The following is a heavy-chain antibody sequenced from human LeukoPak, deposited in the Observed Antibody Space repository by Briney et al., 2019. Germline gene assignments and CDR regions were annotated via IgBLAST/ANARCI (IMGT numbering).Heavy chain of an antibody. V-gene: IGHV3-48*01. Sequence: AGGSLRLSCAASGFTFSSYEMNWVRQAPGKGLEWVSYISSSSSTIYYADSVKGRFTISRDNAKNSLYLQMNSLRAEDTAVYYCARNPYMGLHTTATHYYYMDVWGKGTTVTVSS. CDR3: ARNPYMGLHTTATHYYYMDV. CDR2: ISSSSSTI. D-gene: IGHD1-26*01. J-gene: IGHJ6*03. CDR1: GFTFSSYE.